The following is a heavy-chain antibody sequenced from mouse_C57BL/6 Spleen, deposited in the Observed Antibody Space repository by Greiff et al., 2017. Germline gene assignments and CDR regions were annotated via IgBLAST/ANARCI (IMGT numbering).Heavy chain of an antibody. CDR3: ARRDDYGWFAY. CDR2: ISGGGGNT. Sequence: EVMLVESGGGLVKPGGSLKLSCAASGFTFSSYTMSWVRQTPEKRLEWVATISGGGGNTYYPDSVKGRFTISRDNAKNTLYLQKSSLRSEDTALYYCARRDDYGWFAYWGQGTLVTVSA. V-gene: IGHV5-9*01. CDR1: GFTFSSYT. D-gene: IGHD2-4*01. J-gene: IGHJ3*01.